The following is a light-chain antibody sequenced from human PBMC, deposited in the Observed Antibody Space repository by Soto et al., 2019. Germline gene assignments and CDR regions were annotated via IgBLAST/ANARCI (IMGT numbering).Light chain of an antibody. V-gene: IGKV3-20*01. CDR3: QQFGSSPGFT. CDR1: QNINSRY. Sequence: EIVLTQSPGTLSLSPGERATLSCRASQNINSRYLAWYQQKPGQAPRLLIYGTSSRATGIPDRFSGSGSGTDFXXTISRLEPEDFAVYYCQQFGSSPGFTFGPGTKVDIK. CDR2: GTS. J-gene: IGKJ3*01.